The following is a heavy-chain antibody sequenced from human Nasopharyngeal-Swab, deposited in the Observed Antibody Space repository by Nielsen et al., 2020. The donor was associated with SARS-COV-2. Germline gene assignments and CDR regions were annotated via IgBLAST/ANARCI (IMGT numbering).Heavy chain of an antibody. CDR1: GFTFSRYS. J-gene: IGHJ4*02. D-gene: IGHD4-17*01. Sequence: GGSLKISCAASGFTFSRYSMNWVRQAPGKGLEWVSYISSRSSTIYYADSVKGRFTISRDNAKNSLYLQMNSLRDEDTAVYYCARDRAAGYGDYNLEGYWGQGTLVTVSS. CDR3: ARDRAAGYGDYNLEGY. V-gene: IGHV3-48*02. CDR2: ISSRSSTI.